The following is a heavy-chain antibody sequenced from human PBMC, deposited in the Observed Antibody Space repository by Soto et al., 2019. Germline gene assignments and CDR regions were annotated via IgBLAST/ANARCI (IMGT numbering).Heavy chain of an antibody. CDR3: ARAVAVPADFDY. Sequence: ASVKVSCKASGYTFTGYATHCVRQAPGQRLEWMGWINAGNGNTKYSQKFQGRVTITRDTSAGAAYMELSSLSSEDTAVYYCARAVAVPADFDYWGQGTLVTSPQ. V-gene: IGHV1-3*01. J-gene: IGHJ4*02. CDR1: GYTFTGYA. D-gene: IGHD6-19*01. CDR2: INAGNGNT.